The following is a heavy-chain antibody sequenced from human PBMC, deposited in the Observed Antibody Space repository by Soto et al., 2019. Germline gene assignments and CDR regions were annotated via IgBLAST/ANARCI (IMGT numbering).Heavy chain of an antibody. Sequence: QVQLQESGPRLVKPSETLSLTCTVSGGSIRSSSYYWVWIRQPPGKGLEWIGSVFYNGNTYYSPSLKSRSTISLESCQNQFSLRLYSVTAADTALYHCARFPDWGSETDWGQGIPVTVSS. CDR2: VFYNGNT. CDR3: ARFPDWGSETD. V-gene: IGHV4-39*01. CDR1: GGSIRSSSYY. J-gene: IGHJ4*02. D-gene: IGHD3-10*01.